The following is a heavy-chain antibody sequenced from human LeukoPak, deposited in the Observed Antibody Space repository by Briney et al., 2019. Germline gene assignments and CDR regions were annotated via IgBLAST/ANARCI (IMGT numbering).Heavy chain of an antibody. V-gene: IGHV3-23*01. CDR3: ARAELGQIVVVPAANWFDP. J-gene: IGHJ5*02. D-gene: IGHD2-2*01. Sequence: GGSLRLSCAASGFTFSSYAMSWVRQAPGKGLEWVSTISNSDYSTYYADSVKGRFTISRANSENTLYLQMNSLRAEDTAVYYCARAELGQIVVVPAANWFDPWGQGTLVTVSS. CDR1: GFTFSSYA. CDR2: ISNSDYST.